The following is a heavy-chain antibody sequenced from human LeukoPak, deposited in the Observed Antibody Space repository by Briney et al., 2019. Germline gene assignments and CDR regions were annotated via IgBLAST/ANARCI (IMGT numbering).Heavy chain of an antibody. CDR1: GDSISSSNW. D-gene: IGHD2-2*01. V-gene: IGHV4-4*02. CDR3: AREHCSSTSCYYKKEDWFDP. CDR2: IYHSGST. Sequence: PSGTLSLTCAVSGDSISSSNWWSWVRQPPGKGLEWIGEIYHSGSTNYNPSLKSRVTISVDKSKNQFSLKLSSVTAADTAVYYCAREHCSSTSCYYKKEDWFDPWGQGTLVTVSS. J-gene: IGHJ5*02.